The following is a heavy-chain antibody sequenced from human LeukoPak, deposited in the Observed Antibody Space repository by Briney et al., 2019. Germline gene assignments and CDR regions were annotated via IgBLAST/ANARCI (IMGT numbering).Heavy chain of an antibody. J-gene: IGHJ4*02. CDR1: RDSFSSNSAS. D-gene: IGHD7-27*01. CDR3: ARDYNTGVDY. Sequence: SQTLSLTCAISRDSFSSNSASWNWIRQSPSRGLEWLGRTYYRSRWYNDYALSVKSRITIDPDPSTNQSSLQLNSVTPEDTAMYYCARDYNTGVDYWGQGTLVTVSS. V-gene: IGHV6-1*01. CDR2: TYYRSRWYN.